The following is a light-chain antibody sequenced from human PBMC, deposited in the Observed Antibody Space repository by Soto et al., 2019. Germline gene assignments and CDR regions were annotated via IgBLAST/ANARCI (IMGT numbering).Light chain of an antibody. CDR2: GAS. CDR1: MRISNY. CDR3: QQSHSTPLT. Sequence: DIQVIQSPSSLSASVGDRVTITCRAKMRISNYLNWYQQKPGEAPKLLISGASTLQSGVPSRFSGSGSGADFTLTISSLQPDDSATYYCQQSHSTPLTFGGGTKLEIK. V-gene: IGKV1-39*01. J-gene: IGKJ4*01.